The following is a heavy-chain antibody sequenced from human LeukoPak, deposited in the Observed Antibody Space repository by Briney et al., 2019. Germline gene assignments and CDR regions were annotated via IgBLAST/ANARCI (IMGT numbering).Heavy chain of an antibody. CDR1: GFTHRRYG. V-gene: IGHV3-30*02. D-gene: IGHD2-8*01. CDR2: IQYDGSNE. J-gene: IGHJ6*03. CDR3: AKDRCSNGIGCYYYYMDV. Sequence: GGSLRLSCAASGFTHRRYGMHWVRQAPGKGLEGVAYIQYDGSNEQFADSVKGRFSISRDSSKNILYLQVNSLRAEDTAVDYCAKDRCSNGIGCYYYYMDVWGKGSTVTISS.